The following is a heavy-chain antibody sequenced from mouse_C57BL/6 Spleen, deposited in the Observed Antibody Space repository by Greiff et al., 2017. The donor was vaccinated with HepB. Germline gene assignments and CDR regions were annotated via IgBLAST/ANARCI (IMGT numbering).Heavy chain of an antibody. CDR1: GFTFSSYG. J-gene: IGHJ3*01. D-gene: IGHD2-2*01. Sequence: EVKLVESGGDLVKPGGSLKLSCAASGFTFSSYGMSWVRQTPDKRLEWVATISSGGSYTYYPDSVKGRFTISRDNAKNTLYLQMSSLKSEDTATYYCARQWLTWFAYWGQGTLVTVSA. CDR3: ARQWLTWFAY. CDR2: ISSGGSYT. V-gene: IGHV5-6*01.